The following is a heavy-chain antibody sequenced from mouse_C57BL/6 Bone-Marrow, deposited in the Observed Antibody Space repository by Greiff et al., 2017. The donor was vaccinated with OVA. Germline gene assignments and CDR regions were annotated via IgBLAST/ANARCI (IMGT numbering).Heavy chain of an antibody. J-gene: IGHJ3*01. D-gene: IGHD2-1*01. CDR2: IWSGGST. CDR3: ARPFYYGFAY. Sequence: QVQLQQSGPGLVQPSQSLSITCTVSGFSLTSYGVHWVRQSPGKGLEWLGVIWSGGSTDYNAAFISRLSISKDNSKSHVFFKMNSLQADDTAIYYCARPFYYGFAYWGQGTLVTVSA. V-gene: IGHV2-2*01. CDR1: GFSLTSYG.